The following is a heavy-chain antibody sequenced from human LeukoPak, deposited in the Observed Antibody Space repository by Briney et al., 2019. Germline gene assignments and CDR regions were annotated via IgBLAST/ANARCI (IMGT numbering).Heavy chain of an antibody. CDR1: GGSITRRY. Sequence: SETLSLTCFVSGGSITRRYWSWIRQPPGKGLEWIGYINYSGNTNYNPSLKSRVLISVDTSKNQFSLKLSSVPAADTSVYYCGRGGGGSYLEYSFDYWGQGTLVTVSS. CDR3: GRGGGGSYLEYSFDY. D-gene: IGHD3-10*01. CDR2: INYSGNT. V-gene: IGHV4-59*11. J-gene: IGHJ4*02.